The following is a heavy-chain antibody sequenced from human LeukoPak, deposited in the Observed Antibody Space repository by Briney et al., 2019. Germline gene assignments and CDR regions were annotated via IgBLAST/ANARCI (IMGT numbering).Heavy chain of an antibody. V-gene: IGHV3-23*01. CDR1: GFTFSSYA. J-gene: IGHJ4*02. CDR3: AKERDYGPADY. D-gene: IGHD4/OR15-4a*01. CDR2: LSGSGGST. Sequence: GGSLRLSCAASGFTFSSYAMSWVRQAPGKGLEWVSGLSGSGGSTDYADSVKGRFTVSRDNSKNTLFLQMNSLRAEDTAIYYCAKERDYGPADYWGQGTLVTVSS.